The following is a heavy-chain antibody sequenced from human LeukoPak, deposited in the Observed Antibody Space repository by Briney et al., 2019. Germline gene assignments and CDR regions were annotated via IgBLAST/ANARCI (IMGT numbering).Heavy chain of an antibody. J-gene: IGHJ4*02. D-gene: IGHD4-17*01. Sequence: PGGSLRLSCAASGFTFSDYYMSWIRQAPGKGLEWVSYISSSGSTIYYADSVKGRFTISRDNAKNSLYLQMNSLRAEDTAVYYCAIQHHYGETFDYWGQGTLVTVFS. V-gene: IGHV3-11*04. CDR3: AIQHHYGETFDY. CDR2: ISSSGSTI. CDR1: GFTFSDYY.